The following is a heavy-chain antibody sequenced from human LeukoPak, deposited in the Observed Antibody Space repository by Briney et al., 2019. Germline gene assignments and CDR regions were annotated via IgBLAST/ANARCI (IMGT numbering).Heavy chain of an antibody. CDR1: GYTFTGYY. CDR2: INPNSGGT. J-gene: IGHJ4*02. Sequence: ASVKVSCKASGYTFTGYYMHWVRQAPGQGLEWMGRINPNSGGTNYAQKFQGRVTMTRDTSISTAYMELSRLRSDDTAVYYCASIYSYGYTTFDYWGQGTLVTVSS. CDR3: ASIYSYGYTTFDY. V-gene: IGHV1-2*06. D-gene: IGHD5-18*01.